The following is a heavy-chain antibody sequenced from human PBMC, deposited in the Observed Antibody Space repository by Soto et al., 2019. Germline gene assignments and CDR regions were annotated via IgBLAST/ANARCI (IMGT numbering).Heavy chain of an antibody. CDR1: GYTFTDYC. V-gene: IGHV1-2*02. CDR2: ISPNSGGT. Sequence: ASLKVSCKASGYTFTDYCMHWVRQAPGHGLEWMGWISPNSGGTNYAQKFQGRVTMTRATSITTAYMELSRLRSDDTAVYYCARGDYYVMDVWGQGTTVTVSS. J-gene: IGHJ6*02. CDR3: ARGDYYVMDV.